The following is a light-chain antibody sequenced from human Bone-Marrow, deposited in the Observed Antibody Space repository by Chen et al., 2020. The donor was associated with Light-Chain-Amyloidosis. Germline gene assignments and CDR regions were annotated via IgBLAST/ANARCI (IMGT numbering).Light chain of an antibody. CDR2: DAS. J-gene: IGKJ1*01. CDR1: QSVSSY. Sequence: EIVLTQSPATLSLSPGERATLSCRASQSVSSYLAWYQQKPGQAPRLLIYDASNRATDIPARFSGSGSGTDFTLTISRLEPEDFAVYYCQQRSNWLWTFGQGTKVEIK. V-gene: IGKV3-11*01. CDR3: QQRSNWLWT.